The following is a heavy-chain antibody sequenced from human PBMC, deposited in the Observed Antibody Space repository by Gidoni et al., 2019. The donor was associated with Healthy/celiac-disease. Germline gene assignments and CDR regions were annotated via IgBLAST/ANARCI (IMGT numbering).Heavy chain of an antibody. CDR1: GFTFSNAW. V-gene: IGHV3-15*01. Sequence: EVQLVESGGGLVKPGGSLRLSCAASGFTFSNAWMRWVRQATGKGLEWGGRIKSKTEGGTTDYAAPVKGRFTISRDDSKNTLYLQMNSLKTEDTAVYYCTTNIVVVPAAPGVYYYYGMDVWGQGTTVTVSS. J-gene: IGHJ6*02. CDR2: IKSKTEGGTT. D-gene: IGHD2-2*01. CDR3: TTNIVVVPAAPGVYYYYGMDV.